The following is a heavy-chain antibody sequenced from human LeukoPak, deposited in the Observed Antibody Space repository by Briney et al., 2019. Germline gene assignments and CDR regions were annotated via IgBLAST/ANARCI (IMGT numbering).Heavy chain of an antibody. J-gene: IGHJ4*02. CDR1: SGSISSNNYY. Sequence: PSETLSLTCTVSSGSISSNNYYWGWVRQPPGKGLEWIGYIYYSGSTTYNPSLKSRVTISVDTSKNQFSLKLSSVTAADTAVYYCARRHCTNGVCPFHYWGQGTLVTVSS. V-gene: IGHV4-61*05. CDR3: ARRHCTNGVCPFHY. CDR2: IYYSGST. D-gene: IGHD2-8*01.